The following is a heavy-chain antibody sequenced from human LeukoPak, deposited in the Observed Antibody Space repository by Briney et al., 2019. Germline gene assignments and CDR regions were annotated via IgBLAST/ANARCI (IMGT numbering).Heavy chain of an antibody. Sequence: SETLSLTCTVSGGSISSGGYYWSWIRQHPGKGLEWIGYIYYSGSTYYNPSLKSRVTISVDTSKNQFSLKLSSVTAADTAVYYCASCYDSSGQENWSDPWGQGTLVTVSS. CDR1: GGSISSGGYY. D-gene: IGHD3-22*01. CDR2: IYYSGST. V-gene: IGHV4-31*03. J-gene: IGHJ5*02. CDR3: ASCYDSSGQENWSDP.